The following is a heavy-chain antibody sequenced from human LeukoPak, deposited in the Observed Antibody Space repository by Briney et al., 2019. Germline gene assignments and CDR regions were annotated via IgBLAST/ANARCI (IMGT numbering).Heavy chain of an antibody. J-gene: IGHJ5*02. V-gene: IGHV3-21*01. CDR2: ISSSSSYT. Sequence: GGSLRLSCAASGFTFSSYSMSWVRQAPGKGLEWVSSISSSSSYTYYADSVKGRLTISRDNAKNSLYLQMNSLRAEDTALYYCARGRYNWKGEGENWFDPWGQGILVTVSS. CDR3: ARGRYNWKGEGENWFDP. D-gene: IGHD1-20*01. CDR1: GFTFSSYS.